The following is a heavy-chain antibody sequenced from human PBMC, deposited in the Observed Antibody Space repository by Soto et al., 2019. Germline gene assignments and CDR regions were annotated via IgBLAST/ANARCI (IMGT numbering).Heavy chain of an antibody. D-gene: IGHD2-15*01. CDR1: GDSFSGPNW. J-gene: IGHJ4*02. V-gene: IGHV4-4*02. CDR3: ARSPRRVGGKWYLDY. CDR2: LLQTGHT. Sequence: QVQLQESGPGLVKPSGTLTLTCAVSGDSFSGPNWCTWVRQPPGKGLEWIGDLLQTGHTASSPSLSSRLTISIDTSKREFSLNLTSVTATDTAVYYCARSPRRVGGKWYLDYWGQGALVTVSS.